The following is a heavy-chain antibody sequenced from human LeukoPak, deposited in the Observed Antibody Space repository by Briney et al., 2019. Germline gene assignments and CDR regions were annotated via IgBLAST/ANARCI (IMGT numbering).Heavy chain of an antibody. J-gene: IGHJ4*02. D-gene: IGHD1-26*01. CDR1: GFTFSSYT. CDR2: ITDSSSSM. Sequence: PGGSLRLSCAASGFTFSSYTMNWVRQAPGKGLEWVSSITDSSSSMYYADSVKGRFTISRDNAKNSLYLQMNSLRAEDTAVYYCARGFSSGSYYGDYYFDYWGQGTLVTVSS. CDR3: ARGFSSGSYYGDYYFDY. V-gene: IGHV3-21*01.